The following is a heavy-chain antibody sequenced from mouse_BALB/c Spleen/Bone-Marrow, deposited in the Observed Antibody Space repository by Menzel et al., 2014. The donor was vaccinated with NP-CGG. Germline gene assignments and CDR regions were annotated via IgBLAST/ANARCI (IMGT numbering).Heavy chain of an antibody. CDR1: GYTFTNYW. CDR3: ARGVVYYYTMDC. J-gene: IGHJ4*01. CDR2: IDPSDSYS. V-gene: IGHV1-69*02. Sequence: QAQLQQPGAELVKPGASVKLSCKASGYTFTNYWMHWVKQSPGQGLEWIGEIDPSDSYSNYNQNFKGKATLTVDKSYSTAYMQLTSLTSEDCAVYFCARGVVYYYTMDCWGQGTSVTVSS.